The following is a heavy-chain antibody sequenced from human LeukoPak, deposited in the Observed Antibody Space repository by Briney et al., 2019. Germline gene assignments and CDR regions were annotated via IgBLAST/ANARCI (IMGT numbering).Heavy chain of an antibody. Sequence: GGSLRLSCAASGFTVSSNYMSWVRQAPGRGLEWVSVIYSGGSTYYADSVKGRFTISRDNSKNTLFLQMNSLRAEDTAVYYCARGTFYGGNSPFAFDIWGQGTMVTVSS. CDR3: ARGTFYGGNSPFAFDI. CDR1: GFTVSSNY. J-gene: IGHJ3*02. V-gene: IGHV3-66*01. CDR2: IYSGGST. D-gene: IGHD4-23*01.